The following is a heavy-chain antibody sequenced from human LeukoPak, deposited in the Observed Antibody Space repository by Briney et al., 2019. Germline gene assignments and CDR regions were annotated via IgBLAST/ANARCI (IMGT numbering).Heavy chain of an antibody. CDR2: INYSGST. Sequence: PSETLSLTCSVSGDSISIYYWSWIRQPPGKGLQWIGYINYSGSTNYNPSLKSRVTVSVDTSKNQSSLELSSVTAADTAVYYCARGGTRLYTSGSLDYWGQGILVTVSS. D-gene: IGHD6-25*01. CDR3: ARGGTRLYTSGSLDY. CDR1: GDSISIYY. V-gene: IGHV4-59*01. J-gene: IGHJ4*02.